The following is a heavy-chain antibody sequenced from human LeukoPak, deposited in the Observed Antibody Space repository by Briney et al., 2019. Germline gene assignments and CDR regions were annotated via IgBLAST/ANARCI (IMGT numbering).Heavy chain of an antibody. Sequence: PSETLSLTCTVSGGSISSYYWSWIRRPPGKGLEWIGYIYYSGSTNYNPSLKSRVTISVDTSKNQFSLKLSSVTAADTAVYYCARGVRSAVTDYWGQGTLVTVSS. D-gene: IGHD4-23*01. V-gene: IGHV4-59*01. J-gene: IGHJ4*02. CDR2: IYYSGST. CDR1: GGSISSYY. CDR3: ARGVRSAVTDY.